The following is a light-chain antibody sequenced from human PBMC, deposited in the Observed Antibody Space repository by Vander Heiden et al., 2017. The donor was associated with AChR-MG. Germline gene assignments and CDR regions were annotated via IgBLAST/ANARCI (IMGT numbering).Light chain of an antibody. CDR3: QQDDSTPYT. V-gene: IGKV4-1*01. CDR2: WAS. CDR1: QSVLYSSNNKNY. J-gene: IGKJ2*01. Sequence: IVMTQSPDSLAVSLGERATINCKSSQSVLYSSNNKNYLAWYQQKPGQPPKLLIYWASTRESGVPDRFSGSGSGKDFTLTISSLQAEDVAVYYCQQDDSTPYTFGQGTKLEIK.